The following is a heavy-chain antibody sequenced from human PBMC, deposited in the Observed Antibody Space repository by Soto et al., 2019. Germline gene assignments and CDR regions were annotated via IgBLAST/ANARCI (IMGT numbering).Heavy chain of an antibody. CDR2: ISSNGVGT. J-gene: IGHJ6*03. Sequence: EVQLAESGGGLAQPGGSLRLSCAASGFTLSGYAMDWVRQAPGKGLEYVSGISSNGVGTYYANSVQGRFTITRDNSKNTVYLQMGSLRPEDMAVYYCARRARPDFYYMDVWGKGTTVTVS. D-gene: IGHD6-6*01. CDR1: GFTLSGYA. V-gene: IGHV3-64*01. CDR3: ARRARPDFYYMDV.